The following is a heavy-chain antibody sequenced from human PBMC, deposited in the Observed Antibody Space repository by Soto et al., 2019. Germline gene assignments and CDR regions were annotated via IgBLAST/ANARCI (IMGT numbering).Heavy chain of an antibody. CDR1: GGSISSYY. CDR2: IYYSGST. CDR3: ARVSIGQGGGLDYDFWSGYYRRYYYYGMDV. Sequence: PSETLSLTCTVSGGSISSYYWSWIRQPPGKGLEWIGYIYYSGSTNYNPSLKSRVTISVDTSKNQFSLKLSSVTAADTAVYYCARVSIGQGGGLDYDFWSGYYRRYYYYGMDVWGQGTTVTVSS. J-gene: IGHJ6*02. D-gene: IGHD3-3*01. V-gene: IGHV4-59*01.